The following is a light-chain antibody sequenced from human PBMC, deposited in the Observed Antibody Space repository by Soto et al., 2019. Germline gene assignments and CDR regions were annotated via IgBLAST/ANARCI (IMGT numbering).Light chain of an antibody. V-gene: IGKV1-27*01. J-gene: IGKJ3*01. CDR1: QGIRNF. CDR3: QKYSSVPV. Sequence: DIQMTQSPTSLSASVGDRVTITCRASQGIRNFVAWYQQKPGKAPKLLIYAASTLPSGVPSRSSGSGSGTDFTLAINSLQPEDVATYTCQKYSSVPVFGPGTKVDIK. CDR2: AAS.